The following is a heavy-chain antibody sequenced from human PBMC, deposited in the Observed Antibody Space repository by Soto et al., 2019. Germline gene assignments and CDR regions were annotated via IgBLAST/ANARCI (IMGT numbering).Heavy chain of an antibody. Sequence: EVQLVESGGGLVQPGGSLRLCCAASGFTFRNNVMNWVRQAPGRGLQWVSGITDNGGSTYYADSVKGRCTISRDNSKNTLYLQMNSLRAEDTAVYYCATEVYGAARGAMDVWGQGTTVTVSS. V-gene: IGHV3-23*04. D-gene: IGHD3-10*01. CDR1: GFTFRNNV. CDR2: ITDNGGST. CDR3: ATEVYGAARGAMDV. J-gene: IGHJ6*02.